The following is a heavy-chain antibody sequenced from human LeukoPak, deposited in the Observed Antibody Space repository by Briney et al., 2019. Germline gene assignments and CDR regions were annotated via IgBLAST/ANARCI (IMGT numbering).Heavy chain of an antibody. CDR2: IYYSGST. CDR3: WRLEYYFDY. CDR1: GGSISSYY. J-gene: IGHJ4*02. Sequence: SSETLSLTCTVSGGSISSYYWSWLRQPPGKGLEWMGYIYYSGSTNYNPSLKSRVTISVDTSKNQFSLKLGSVTAAAPAVYSWWRLEYYFDYWGQGTLVTVSS. V-gene: IGHV4-59*08.